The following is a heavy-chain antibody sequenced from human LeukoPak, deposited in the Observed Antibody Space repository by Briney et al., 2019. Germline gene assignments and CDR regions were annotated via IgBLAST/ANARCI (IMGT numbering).Heavy chain of an antibody. J-gene: IGHJ6*04. V-gene: IGHV3-21*01. CDR3: ARGVRFIAARPGAFDI. CDR1: GFTFSSYS. Sequence: GGSLRLSCAASGFTFSSYSMNWVRQAPGKGLEWVSSISSGSTYIYYADSVKGRFTISRDNAKNSLYLQMNSLRAEDTAVYYCARGVRFIAARPGAFDIWGKGTTVTVSS. CDR2: ISSGSTYI. D-gene: IGHD6-6*01.